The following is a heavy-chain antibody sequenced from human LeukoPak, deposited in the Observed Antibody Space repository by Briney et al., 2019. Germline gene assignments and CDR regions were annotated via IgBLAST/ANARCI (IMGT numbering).Heavy chain of an antibody. CDR2: ISSSGSTI. CDR3: AELGITMIGGV. D-gene: IGHD3-10*02. Sequence: GGSLRLSCAASGFTFSSYEMNWVRQAPGKGLEWVSYISSSGSTICYADSVKGRLTISRDNAKNSLYLQMSSLRAEDTAVYYCAELGITMIGGVWGKGTTVTVSS. CDR1: GFTFSSYE. V-gene: IGHV3-48*03. J-gene: IGHJ6*04.